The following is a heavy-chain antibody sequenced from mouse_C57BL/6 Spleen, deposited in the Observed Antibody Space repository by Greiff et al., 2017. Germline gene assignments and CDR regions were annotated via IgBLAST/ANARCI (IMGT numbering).Heavy chain of an antibody. CDR1: GFTFSDYG. D-gene: IGHD1-1*01. CDR2: ISSGSSTI. CDR3: ARQGVESLWYFDV. J-gene: IGHJ1*03. V-gene: IGHV5-17*01. Sequence: DVKLVESGGGLVKPGGSLKLSCAASGFTFSDYGMHWVRQAPEKGLEWVAYISSGSSTIYYADTVKGRFTISRDNAKNTLFLQMTSLRSEDTAMYYCARQGVESLWYFDVWGTGTTVTVSS.